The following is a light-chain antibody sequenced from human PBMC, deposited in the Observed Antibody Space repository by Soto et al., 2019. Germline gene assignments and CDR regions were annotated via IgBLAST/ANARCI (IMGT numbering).Light chain of an antibody. CDR1: SSNIGAGYD. V-gene: IGLV1-40*01. Sequence: QSVLTQPPSVSGAPGQRVTISCTGSSSNIGAGYDVHWYHQLPGRAPKLLIYANSNRPSGVPDRFAGSKSGTSASLAITGLQAEDEADYYCQSYGSSLSGVVFGGGTKLTVL. J-gene: IGLJ2*01. CDR3: QSYGSSLSGVV. CDR2: ANS.